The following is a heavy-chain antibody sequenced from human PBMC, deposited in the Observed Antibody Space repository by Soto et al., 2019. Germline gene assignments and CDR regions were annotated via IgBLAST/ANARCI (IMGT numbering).Heavy chain of an antibody. J-gene: IGHJ4*02. CDR2: IFYSGST. Sequence: QVQLQESGPGLVKPSQTLSLICTVSGGSINSGGYYWNWIRQHPGKGLEWIGYIFYSGSTYYYPSCRQRVTMAADPSENQISLSLSSGTAADAAAYLCARGYRQSGYSSRWVFDYWGQGTLVNVSS. CDR3: ARGYRQSGYSSRWVFDY. D-gene: IGHD6-13*01. V-gene: IGHV4-31*03. CDR1: GGSINSGGYY.